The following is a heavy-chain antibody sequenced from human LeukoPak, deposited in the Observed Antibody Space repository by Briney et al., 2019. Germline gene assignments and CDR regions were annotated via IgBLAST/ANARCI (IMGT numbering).Heavy chain of an antibody. CDR1: GFTFSSYS. Sequence: GGSLRLSCAASGFTFSSYSMNWVRQAPGKGLEWVSSISSSSSYIYYADSVKGRFTISRDNAKNSLYLQMNSLRAEDTAVYYCAKDAGLYEGLGDAFDIWGQGTMVTVSS. D-gene: IGHD2/OR15-2a*01. V-gene: IGHV3-21*01. CDR2: ISSSSSYI. J-gene: IGHJ3*02. CDR3: AKDAGLYEGLGDAFDI.